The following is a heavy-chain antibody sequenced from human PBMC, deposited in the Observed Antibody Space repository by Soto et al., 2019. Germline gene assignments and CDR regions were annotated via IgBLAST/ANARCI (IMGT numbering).Heavy chain of an antibody. V-gene: IGHV1-18*01. Sequence: QVQLVQSGAEVKKPGASVKVSCKASDYTFTSFGISWVRQAPGQGLEWMGCISAYNGNTNYAQKLQGRVTMTTVNSTGTAYMELRSLLSDDTAVYDCARDVSSSWHTFDYWGQGTLVTVSS. CDR3: ARDVSSSWHTFDY. D-gene: IGHD6-13*01. CDR1: DYTFTSFG. CDR2: ISAYNGNT. J-gene: IGHJ4*02.